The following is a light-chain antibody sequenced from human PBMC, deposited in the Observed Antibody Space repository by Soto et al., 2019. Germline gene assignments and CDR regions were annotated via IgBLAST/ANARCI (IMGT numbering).Light chain of an antibody. V-gene: IGLV2-14*01. CDR3: SSYTTTSTSLNV. CDR1: SSDVGGYDY. CDR2: DVS. J-gene: IGLJ1*01. Sequence: QSVLTQPASVSGSPGQSITISCTGTSSDVGGYDYVSWYQQPRDKAPKLLIYDVSNRPSGVSNRFSGSKSGNTAYLTISGLQAEDEADYYCSSYTTTSTSLNVFGTRTKVTVL.